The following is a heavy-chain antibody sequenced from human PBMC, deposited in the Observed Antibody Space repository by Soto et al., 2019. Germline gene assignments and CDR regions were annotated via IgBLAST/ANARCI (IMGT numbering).Heavy chain of an antibody. CDR2: TYFRSKWYN. D-gene: IGHD5-12*01. Sequence: SQTLSLTCAISGDSVSSNTASWNWIRQSPSRGLEWLGRTYFRSKWYNDYAVSVKSRIIINPDTSNNQFSLQLNSVTPEDTAVYFCAKGDNLGPKTGYAFDPWGQGIMVNVSS. CDR1: GDSVSSNTAS. J-gene: IGHJ5*02. V-gene: IGHV6-1*01. CDR3: AKGDNLGPKTGYAFDP.